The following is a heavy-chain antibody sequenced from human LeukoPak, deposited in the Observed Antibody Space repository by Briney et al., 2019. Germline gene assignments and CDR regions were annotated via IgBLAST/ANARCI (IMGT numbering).Heavy chain of an antibody. CDR2: IRSKANSYAT. J-gene: IGHJ6*03. CDR1: GFTFSGSA. Sequence: TGGSLRLSCAASGFTFSGSAMHWVRRASGKGLEWVGRIRSKANSYATAYAASVKGRFTISRDDSKNTAYLQMNSLKTEDTAVYYCTRHPERDYGDYYYYYYMDVWGKGTTVTVSS. CDR3: TRHPERDYGDYYYYYYMDV. V-gene: IGHV3-73*01. D-gene: IGHD4-17*01.